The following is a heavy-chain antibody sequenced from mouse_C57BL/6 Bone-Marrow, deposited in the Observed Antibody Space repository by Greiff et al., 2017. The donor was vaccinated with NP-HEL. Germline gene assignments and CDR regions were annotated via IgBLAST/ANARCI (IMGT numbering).Heavy chain of an antibody. CDR2: INPSSGYT. Sequence: QVQLQQSGAELARPGASVKMSCKASGYTFTSYTMHWVKQRPGQGLEWIGYINPSSGYTKYNQKFKDKATLTADKSSSTAYMQLSSLTSEDSAVYYCARLGYYYAMDYWGQGTSVTVSS. J-gene: IGHJ4*01. CDR1: GYTFTSYT. CDR3: ARLGYYYAMDY. V-gene: IGHV1-4*01.